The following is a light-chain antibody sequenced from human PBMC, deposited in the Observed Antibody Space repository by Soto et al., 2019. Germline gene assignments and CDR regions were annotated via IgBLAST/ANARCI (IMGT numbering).Light chain of an antibody. Sequence: QSVRTQPPSASGSPGQSVTISCTGTSSDVGGYDYVSWYQQHAGKAPKLMIYEVTKRPSGVPDRFSGSKSGNTASLTVSGLQAEDEADYYCSSYAASNNFVFGTGTKVTVL. CDR1: SSDVGGYDY. CDR2: EVT. CDR3: SSYAASNNFV. J-gene: IGLJ1*01. V-gene: IGLV2-8*01.